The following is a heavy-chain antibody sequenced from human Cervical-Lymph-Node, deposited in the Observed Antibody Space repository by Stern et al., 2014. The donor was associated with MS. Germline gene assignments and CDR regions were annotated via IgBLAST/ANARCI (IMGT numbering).Heavy chain of an antibody. D-gene: IGHD3-3*01. V-gene: IGHV4-59*08. CDR3: AGSGTYYPDY. CDR1: GGSISSYY. J-gene: IGHJ4*02. Sequence: VQLVESGPGLVKPSETLSLTCSVSGGSISSYYWNWIRQPPGKGLEWFANVLYSGPTNYNPPLKIRVTILQDTPMNKIPLKLTSVTAADTAVYYCAGSGTYYPDYWGKGILVTVSS. CDR2: VLYSGPT.